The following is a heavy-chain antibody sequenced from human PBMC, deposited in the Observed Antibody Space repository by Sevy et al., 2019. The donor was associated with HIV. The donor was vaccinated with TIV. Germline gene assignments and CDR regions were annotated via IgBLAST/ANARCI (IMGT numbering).Heavy chain of an antibody. CDR3: ARRGASGGWYHFDY. V-gene: IGHV5-51*01. CDR2: IYTTASDA. Sequence: GEALKISCKASGYSFTSSWIGWVRQMPGKGLEGMGIIYTTASDARYSPSFEGQVTISVDKSISTAYLQWSSLKASDTAMYYCARRGASGGWYHFDYWGQGTLVTVSS. CDR1: GYSFTSSW. D-gene: IGHD6-19*01. J-gene: IGHJ4*02.